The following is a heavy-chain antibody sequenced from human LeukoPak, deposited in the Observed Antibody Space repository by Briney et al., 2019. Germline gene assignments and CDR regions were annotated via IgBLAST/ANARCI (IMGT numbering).Heavy chain of an antibody. CDR3: ARVAPYYYGSGSYSSDNWFDP. D-gene: IGHD3-10*01. J-gene: IGHJ5*02. V-gene: IGHV4-59*08. Sequence: KPSETLSLTCTVSGDSTSDYYWTLIRQSPGKGLEWIGYIDDNGSTNSNPSLKSRVTMSVDTPKNEFSLKLSSMTAADTAVYYCARVAPYYYGSGSYSSDNWFDPWGQGTLVTVSS. CDR2: IDDNGST. CDR1: GDSTSDYY.